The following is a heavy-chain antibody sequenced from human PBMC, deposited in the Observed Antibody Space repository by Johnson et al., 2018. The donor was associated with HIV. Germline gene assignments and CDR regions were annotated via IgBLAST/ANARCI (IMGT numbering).Heavy chain of an antibody. CDR3: ARRGNYLADAFDI. CDR1: GFTCSSYA. V-gene: IGHV3-30*04. CDR2: ISYDGSNK. J-gene: IGHJ3*02. Sequence: QVQLVESGGGVVQPGRSLRLSCAASGFTCSSYAMHWVRQAPGKGLEWVAVISYDGSNKYYADSVKGRFTISRDNSKNTLYLQMNSLRAEDTAVYYCARRGNYLADAFDIWGQGTMVTVSS. D-gene: IGHD1-7*01.